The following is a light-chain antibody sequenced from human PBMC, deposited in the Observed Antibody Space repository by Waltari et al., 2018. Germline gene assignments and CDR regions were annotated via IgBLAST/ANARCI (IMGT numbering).Light chain of an antibody. V-gene: IGKV1-39*01. J-gene: IGKJ4*01. CDR1: QSVSSS. CDR2: SAS. CDR3: QQTYGFPVT. Sequence: DIQVPQPPSSLPASLGARIYMSCRTSQSVSSSLSWYHQRPGEAPKLLISSASRVQSGVPPRFSGSGSGTGFTLTISSLRPEDCGTYYCQQTYGFPVTFGGGTKV.